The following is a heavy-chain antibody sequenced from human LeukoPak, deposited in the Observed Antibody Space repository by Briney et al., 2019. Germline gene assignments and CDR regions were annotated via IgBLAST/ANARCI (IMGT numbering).Heavy chain of an antibody. J-gene: IGHJ6*02. CDR1: GFTFSSYW. CDR2: IRQDGSEK. V-gene: IGHV3-7*01. CDR3: AGSNSLDYYYGMDV. Sequence: GGSLRLSCAASGFTFSSYWMTWVRQGPGKGLEWVANIRQDGSEKYFVDSVKGRFTISRDNAKNSLYLQMNSLRAEDTAVYYCAGSNSLDYYYGMDVWGQGTTVTVSS. D-gene: IGHD4-11*01.